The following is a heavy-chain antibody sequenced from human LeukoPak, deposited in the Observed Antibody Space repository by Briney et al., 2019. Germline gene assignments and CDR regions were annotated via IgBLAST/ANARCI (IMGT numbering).Heavy chain of an antibody. V-gene: IGHV1-46*01. CDR3: ARDPATVGNWFDP. J-gene: IGHJ5*02. CDR2: IKPSGGDT. D-gene: IGHD2-15*01. Sequence: ASVKVSCKTSGYSFTNYNLHWVRQAPGQRLEWMGIIKPSGGDTNYAQKFQGRVFMTRDTSTSTAYMELRSLRSDDTAVYYCARDPATVGNWFDPWGQGTLVTVSS. CDR1: GYSFTNYN.